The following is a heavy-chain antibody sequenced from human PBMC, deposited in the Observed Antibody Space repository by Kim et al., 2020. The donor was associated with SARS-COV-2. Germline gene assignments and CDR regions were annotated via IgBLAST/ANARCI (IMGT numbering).Heavy chain of an antibody. CDR1: GGSFSGYY. CDR3: ARGLGAAAGRDFDY. Sequence: SETLSLTCAVYGGSFSGYYWSWIRQPPGKGLEWIGEINHSGSTNYNPSLKSRVTISVDTSKNQFSLKLSSVTAADTAVYYCARGLGAAAGRDFDYWGQGTLVTVSS. V-gene: IGHV4-34*01. D-gene: IGHD6-13*01. CDR2: INHSGST. J-gene: IGHJ4*02.